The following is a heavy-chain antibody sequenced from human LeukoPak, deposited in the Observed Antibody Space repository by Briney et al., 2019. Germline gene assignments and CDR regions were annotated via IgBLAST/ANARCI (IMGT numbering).Heavy chain of an antibody. V-gene: IGHV3-11*06. CDR2: ISSSSSYT. Sequence: PGGSLRLSCAASGFTFSDYYMSWIRQAPGKGLEWVSYISSSSSYTNYADSVKGRFTISRDNAKNSLYLQMNSLRAEDTAVYYCARVRYSSSRAWEFDYWGQGTLVTVSS. D-gene: IGHD6-13*01. CDR1: GFTFSDYY. J-gene: IGHJ4*02. CDR3: ARVRYSSSRAWEFDY.